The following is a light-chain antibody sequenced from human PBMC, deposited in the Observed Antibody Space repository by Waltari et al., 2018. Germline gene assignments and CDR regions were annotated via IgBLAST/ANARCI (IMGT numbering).Light chain of an antibody. CDR3: YSAADNNWV. CDR2: KDS. V-gene: IGLV3-27*01. CDR1: VLAKKY. Sequence: SYELTQPSSVSVSPGQTARITCSGDVLAKKYARWFQQKPGQAPVLVIYKDSERPSGTPEQSSGSSSGTAVTFTISGAQVEDEADYYCYSAADNNWVFGGGTKLTVL. J-gene: IGLJ3*02.